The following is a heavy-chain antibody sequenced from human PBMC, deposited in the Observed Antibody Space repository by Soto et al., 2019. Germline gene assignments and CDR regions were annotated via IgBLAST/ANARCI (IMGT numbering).Heavy chain of an antibody. CDR2: IYYSGST. D-gene: IGHD3-16*01. Sequence: TSETLSLTCTVSGGSVSSGSYYWSWIRQPPGKGLEWIGYIYYSGSTNYNPSLKSRVTISVDTSKNQFSLKLSSVTAADTAAYYCASLGGENWFDPWGQGTLVTVSS. CDR1: GGSVSSGSYY. J-gene: IGHJ5*02. CDR3: ASLGGENWFDP. V-gene: IGHV4-61*01.